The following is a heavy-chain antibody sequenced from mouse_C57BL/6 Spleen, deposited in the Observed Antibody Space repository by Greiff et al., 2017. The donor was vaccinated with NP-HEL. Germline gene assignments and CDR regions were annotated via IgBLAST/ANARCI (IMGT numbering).Heavy chain of an antibody. CDR3: ARSRGFRRGWYFDV. CDR1: GYTFTGYW. CDR2: ILPGSGST. J-gene: IGHJ1*03. Sequence: LEESGAELMKPGASVKLSCKATGYTFTGYWIEWVKQRPGHGLEWIGEILPGSGSTNYNEKFKGKATFTADTSSNTAYLQLSTLTTEDSAIYYCARSRGFRRGWYFDVWGTGTTVTVSS. V-gene: IGHV1-9*01.